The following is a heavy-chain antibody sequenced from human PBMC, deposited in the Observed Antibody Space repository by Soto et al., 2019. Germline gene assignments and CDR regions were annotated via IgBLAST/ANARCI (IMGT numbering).Heavy chain of an antibody. CDR2: IIPIFGTA. V-gene: IGHV1-69*13. CDR1: GGTFSGYA. J-gene: IGHJ5*02. CDR3: ARGTGIRFLEWLLGP. Sequence: GASVKVSCKASGGTFSGYAISWVRQAPGQGLEWMGGIIPIFGTANYAQKFQGRVTITADESTSTAYMELSSLRSEDTAVYYCARGTGIRFLEWLLGPWGQGTLVTVSS. D-gene: IGHD3-3*01.